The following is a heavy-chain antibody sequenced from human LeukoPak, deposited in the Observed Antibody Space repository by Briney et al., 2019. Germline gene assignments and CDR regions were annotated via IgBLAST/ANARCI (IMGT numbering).Heavy chain of an antibody. CDR1: GYSFTSYW. J-gene: IGHJ5*02. Sequence: GESLKISCKGSGYSFTSYWIGWVRQMPGKGLEWMGIIYPGDSDTRYSPSFQGQVTISTDKSISTAYLQWSSLKASDTAMYYCARSYTHPMEQQLVPWFDPWGQGTLVTVSS. CDR2: IYPGDSDT. CDR3: ARSYTHPMEQQLVPWFDP. D-gene: IGHD6-13*01. V-gene: IGHV5-51*01.